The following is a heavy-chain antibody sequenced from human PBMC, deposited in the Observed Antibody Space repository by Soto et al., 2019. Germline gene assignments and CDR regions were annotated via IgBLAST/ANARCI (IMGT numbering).Heavy chain of an antibody. CDR2: IYPGDSDT. D-gene: IGHD6-6*01. CDR1: GYSFTSYW. CDR3: ARQGSSVGYYYYGMDV. J-gene: IGHJ6*02. V-gene: IGHV5-51*01. Sequence: PGESLKISCKGSGYSFTSYWIGWVRQMPGKGLEWMGIIYPGDSDTRYSPSFQGQVTISADKSISTAYLQWSSLKASDTAMYYCARQGSSVGYYYYGMDVWGQGTTVTVS.